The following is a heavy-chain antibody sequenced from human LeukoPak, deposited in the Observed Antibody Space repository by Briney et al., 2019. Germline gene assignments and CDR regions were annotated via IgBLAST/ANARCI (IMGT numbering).Heavy chain of an antibody. CDR3: ARGLYSGSDPTDF. Sequence: ASVKVSCKASGYTFTSYDINWVRQATGQGLKGMGWMNPNSGNRGYAPRFQGRVTITRNTSISTAYMELSSLRSDDTAVYYCARGLYSGSDPTDFWGQGTLVTVST. D-gene: IGHD1-26*01. CDR1: GYTFTSYD. V-gene: IGHV1-8*03. CDR2: MNPNSGNR. J-gene: IGHJ4*02.